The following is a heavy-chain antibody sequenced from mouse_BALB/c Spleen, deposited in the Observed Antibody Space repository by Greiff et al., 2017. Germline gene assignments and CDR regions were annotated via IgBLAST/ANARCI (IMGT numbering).Heavy chain of an antibody. V-gene: IGHV2-4-1*01. CDR3: ASYGNNYCDY. J-gene: IGHJ2*01. D-gene: IGHD2-1*01. CDR1: GFSLTSYG. Sequence: VQLQQSGPGLVQPSQSLSITCTVSGFSLTSYGVHWVRQSPGKGLEWLGVIWSGGSTDYNAAFISRLSISKDNSKSQVFFKMNSLQADDTAIYYCASYGNNYCDYWGQGTTLTVSS. CDR2: IWSGGST.